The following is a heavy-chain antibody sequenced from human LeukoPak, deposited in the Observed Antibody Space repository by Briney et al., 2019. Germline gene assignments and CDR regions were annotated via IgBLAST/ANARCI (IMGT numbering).Heavy chain of an antibody. D-gene: IGHD1-7*01. V-gene: IGHV3-21*01. CDR1: GFIFSSYS. CDR2: ISRASESI. J-gene: IGHJ5*02. Sequence: PGGSLRLSCAASGFIFSSYSMNWVRQAPGKGLEWVSIISRASESIFYADSVKGRFTISRDNAKNSLYLQMNGLRAEDTAAYYCMRGATDTTRWFDPWGQGTLVTVSS. CDR3: MRGATDTTRWFDP.